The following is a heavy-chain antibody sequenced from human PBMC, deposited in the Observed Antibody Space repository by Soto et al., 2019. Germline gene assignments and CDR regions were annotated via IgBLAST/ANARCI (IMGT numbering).Heavy chain of an antibody. V-gene: IGHV1-69*08. CDR2: IIPIVDRA. D-gene: IGHD2-2*01. J-gene: IGHJ4*02. CDR3: ARDLAITVPAPMGY. Sequence: QVQLVQSGAEVKKPGSSVRVSCTASGGTFSTYTISWVRQAPGQGLEWMGRIIPIVDRAHYAQKFQGRVTITADKSTSTAYMELSSLRSDDTAVYYCARDLAITVPAPMGYWGQGTLVTVSS. CDR1: GGTFSTYT.